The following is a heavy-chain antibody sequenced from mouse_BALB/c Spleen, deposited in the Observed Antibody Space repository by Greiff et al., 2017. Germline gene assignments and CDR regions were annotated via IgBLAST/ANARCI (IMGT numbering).Heavy chain of an antibody. D-gene: IGHD2-4*01. CDR1: GYTFSSYW. J-gene: IGHJ3*01. V-gene: IGHV1-9*01. CDR2: ILPGSGST. Sequence: VKLQESGAELMKPGASVKISCKATGYTFSSYWIEWVKQRPGHGLEWIGEILPGSGSTNYNEKFKGKATFTADTSSNTAYMQLSSLTSEDSAVYYCARNDYDGGDAYWGQGTLVTVSA. CDR3: ARNDYDGGDAY.